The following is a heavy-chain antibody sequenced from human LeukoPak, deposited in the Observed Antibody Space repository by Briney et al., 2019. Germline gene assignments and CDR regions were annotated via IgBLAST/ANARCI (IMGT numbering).Heavy chain of an antibody. V-gene: IGHV4-59*12. D-gene: IGHD3-3*01. Sequence: SETLSLTCTVSGGSINNYYWNWIRQPPGKGLEWIGYIYYSGSTIYNPSLKSRVTMSIDTSKNQFSLKLSSVTAADTAVYYCARDQAEYDFWSGYSSGGMDVWGQGTTVTVSS. CDR2: IYYSGST. CDR3: ARDQAEYDFWSGYSSGGMDV. CDR1: GGSINNYY. J-gene: IGHJ6*02.